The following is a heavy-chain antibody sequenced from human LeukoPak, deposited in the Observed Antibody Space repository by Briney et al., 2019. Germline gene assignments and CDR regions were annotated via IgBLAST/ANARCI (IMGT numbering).Heavy chain of an antibody. D-gene: IGHD3-10*01. CDR1: GGSISSSNW. CDR3: ARVPYYYGSGSYYADY. J-gene: IGHJ4*02. CDR2: IYHSGST. Sequence: KLSETLSLTCAVSGGSISSSNWWSWVRQPPGKGLEWIGEIYHSGSTNYNPSLKSRVTISVDKSKNQFSLKLSSVTAADTAVYYCARVPYYYGSGSYYADYWGQGTLVTVSS. V-gene: IGHV4-4*02.